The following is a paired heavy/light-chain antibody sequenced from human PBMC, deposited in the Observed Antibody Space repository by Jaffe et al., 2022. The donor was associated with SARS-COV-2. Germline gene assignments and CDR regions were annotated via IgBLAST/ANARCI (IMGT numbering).Light chain of an antibody. CDR2: QDS. J-gene: IGLJ2*01. CDR1: KLGDKY. CDR3: QAWDSSHHVV. V-gene: IGLV3-1*01. Sequence: SYELTQPPSVSVSPGQTASITCSGDKLGDKYACWYQQKPGQSPVLVIYQDSKRPSGIPERFSGSNSGNTATLTISGTQAMDEADYYCQAWDSSHHVVFGGGTKLTVL.
Heavy chain of an antibody. CDR2: ISSSGSTI. CDR1: GFTFSDYY. CDR3: ARARPGYYDSSGYAFDI. V-gene: IGHV3-11*01. D-gene: IGHD3-22*01. Sequence: QVQLVESGGGLVKPGGSLRLSCAASGFTFSDYYMSWIRQAPGKGLEWVSYISSSGSTIYYADSVKGRFTISRDNAKNSLYLQMNSLRAEDTAVYYCARARPGYYDSSGYAFDIWGQGTMVTVSS. J-gene: IGHJ3*02.